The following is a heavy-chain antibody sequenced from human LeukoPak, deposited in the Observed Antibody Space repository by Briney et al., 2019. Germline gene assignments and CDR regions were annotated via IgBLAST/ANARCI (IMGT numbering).Heavy chain of an antibody. Sequence: SQTLSLTCTVSGGSISSGGYYWSWIRQPPGKGLEWIGYIYHSGSTYYNPSLKSRVTISVDRSKNQFSLKLSSVTAADTAVYYCASSGIRYYFDYWGQGTLVTVSS. D-gene: IGHD1-14*01. CDR3: ASSGIRYYFDY. CDR1: GGSISSGGYY. J-gene: IGHJ4*02. CDR2: IYHSGST. V-gene: IGHV4-30-2*01.